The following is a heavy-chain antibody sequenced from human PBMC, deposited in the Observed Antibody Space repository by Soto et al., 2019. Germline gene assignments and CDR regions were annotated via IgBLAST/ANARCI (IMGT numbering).Heavy chain of an antibody. D-gene: IGHD3-3*01. CDR1: GFTFSNAW. Sequence: GGSLRLSCAASGFTFSNAWMSWVRQAPGKGLEWVGRIKSKTDGGTTDYAAPVKGRFTISRDDSKNTLYLQMNSLKTEDTAAYYCTTGYDFWSGYYGYYYYYYMDVWGKGTTVTVSS. V-gene: IGHV3-15*01. CDR3: TTGYDFWSGYYGYYYYYYMDV. J-gene: IGHJ6*03. CDR2: IKSKTDGGTT.